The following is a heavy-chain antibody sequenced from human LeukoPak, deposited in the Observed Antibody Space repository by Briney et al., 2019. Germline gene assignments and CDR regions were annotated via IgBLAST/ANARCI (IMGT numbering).Heavy chain of an antibody. CDR1: GGSFSGYY. V-gene: IGHV4-34*01. CDR2: INDSGST. CDR3: ARVFSHRNFDWLFY. Sequence: SETLSLTCAVYGGSFSGYYWSWIRQPPGKGLEWIGEINDSGSTHYNTSLNSRVTISVDTSKNQIYLKLSSVTAADTAIYYCARVFSHRNFDWLFYWGQGTLVTVSS. D-gene: IGHD3-9*01. J-gene: IGHJ4*02.